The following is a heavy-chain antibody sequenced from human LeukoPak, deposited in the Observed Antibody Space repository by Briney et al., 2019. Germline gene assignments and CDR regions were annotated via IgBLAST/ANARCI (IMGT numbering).Heavy chain of an antibody. CDR3: ARDPGKDGYNYSFDY. J-gene: IGHJ4*02. D-gene: IGHD5-24*01. Sequence: TLSLTCTVSGGSISSCDYYWSWICQHPVKGLVWDGYIDSSGSTYYNPFLKSRLTISMDTSKNQFSLRLSYVTAADPAVYYCARDPGKDGYNYSFDYWGQGTLVTVSS. CDR1: GGSISSCDYY. CDR2: IDSSGST. V-gene: IGHV4-31*03.